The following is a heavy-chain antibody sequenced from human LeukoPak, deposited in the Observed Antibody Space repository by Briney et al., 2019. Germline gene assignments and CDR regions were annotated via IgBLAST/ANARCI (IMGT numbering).Heavy chain of an antibody. D-gene: IGHD2-2*02. CDR1: GYTFTKYG. J-gene: IGHJ6*03. CDR2: ISAYNGNT. CDR3: ARSLDIVVVPAAIGGVYYYYYMDV. V-gene: IGHV1-18*01. Sequence: ASVKVSCKASGYTFTKYGISWVRQAPGQGLEWMGWISAYNGNTNSAQKLQGRVTMTTDTSTSTAYMELRSLRSDDTAVYYCARSLDIVVVPAAIGGVYYYYYMDVWGKGTTVTVSS.